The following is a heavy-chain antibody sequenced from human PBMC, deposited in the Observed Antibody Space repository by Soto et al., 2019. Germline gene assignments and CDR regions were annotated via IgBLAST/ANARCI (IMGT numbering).Heavy chain of an antibody. D-gene: IGHD6-13*01. CDR1: GYTFTGDY. V-gene: IGHV1-2*02. CDR3: ASNIIAAAGTPYFDY. CDR2: IKPKSGGT. Sequence: KISWKTYGYTFTGDYIHWVRQEHGQGVEWMGWIKPKSGGTKYAQEFQGRVTMTRDTSISTAYMDLSRLRSDDTAVSYCASNIIAAAGTPYFDYWG. J-gene: IGHJ4*01.